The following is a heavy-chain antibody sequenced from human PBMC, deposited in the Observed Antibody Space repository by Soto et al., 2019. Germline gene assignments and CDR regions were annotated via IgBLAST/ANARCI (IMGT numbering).Heavy chain of an antibody. CDR3: AKETDTCPAY. CDR2: ISYDGSNK. Sequence: PGGSLRLSCAASGFTFSSYGMHWVRQAPGKGLEWVAVISYDGSNKYYADSVKGRFTISRDNSKNTLYLQMNSLRAEDTAGEYCAKETDTCPAYWGQGTLVPVAS. CDR1: GFTFSSYG. D-gene: IGHD3-9*01. V-gene: IGHV3-30*18. J-gene: IGHJ4*02.